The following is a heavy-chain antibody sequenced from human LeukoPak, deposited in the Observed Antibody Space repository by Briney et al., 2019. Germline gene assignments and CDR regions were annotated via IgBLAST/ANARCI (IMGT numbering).Heavy chain of an antibody. J-gene: IGHJ4*02. Sequence: QPGGSLRLSCAASGFKLIGYSMNWVRQAPGKGLEWVSYINSSSGTIIYADSVKGRFTISRDNAKNSLYLQMNSLRAEDTAVYYCAKEGDNTGYRYFDDWGQGTLVTVSS. V-gene: IGHV3-48*04. D-gene: IGHD3-22*01. CDR3: AKEGDNTGYRYFDD. CDR2: INSSSGTI. CDR1: GFKLIGYS.